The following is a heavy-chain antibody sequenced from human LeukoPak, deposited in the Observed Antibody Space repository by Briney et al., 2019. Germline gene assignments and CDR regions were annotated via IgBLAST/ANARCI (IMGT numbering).Heavy chain of an antibody. CDR1: GYSFTTYW. CDR3: ARHGGGYCRSTSCYLFDP. CDR2: IYPGDSDT. D-gene: IGHD2-2*01. Sequence: GESLQISCKVSGYSFTTYWIGWVRQMPGKGLEWMGSIYPGDSDTRYSPSFQGQVTISADKSISTASLQWSSLKASDTAMYYCARHGGGYCRSTSCYLFDPWGQGTLVTVSS. V-gene: IGHV5-51*01. J-gene: IGHJ5*02.